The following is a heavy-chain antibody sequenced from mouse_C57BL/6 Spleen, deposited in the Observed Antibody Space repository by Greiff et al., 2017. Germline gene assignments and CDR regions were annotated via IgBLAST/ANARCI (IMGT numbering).Heavy chain of an antibody. Sequence: EVQGVESGGGLVKPGGSLKLSCAASGFTFSSYAMSWVRQTPEKRLEWVATISDGGSYTYYPDNVKGRFTISRDNAKNNLYLQMSHLKSEDTAMYYCARDDSPSRAWFAYWGQGTLVTVSA. CDR1: GFTFSSYA. V-gene: IGHV5-4*01. CDR2: ISDGGSYT. D-gene: IGHD2-12*01. J-gene: IGHJ3*01. CDR3: ARDDSPSRAWFAY.